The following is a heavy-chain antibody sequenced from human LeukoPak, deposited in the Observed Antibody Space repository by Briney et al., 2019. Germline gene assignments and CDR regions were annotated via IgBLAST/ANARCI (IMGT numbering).Heavy chain of an antibody. CDR1: GGSISSYY. J-gene: IGHJ4*02. CDR2: IYYSGST. V-gene: IGHV4-59*08. D-gene: IGHD6-19*01. CDR3: ARRRSSGSGYYFDY. Sequence: SETLSLTCTVSGGSISSYYWSWVRQPPGKGLDWIGYIYYSGSTNYNPSLKSRVTISVDTSKNQFSLSLSSVTAADTAVYYCARRRSSGSGYYFDYWGQGTLVTVSS.